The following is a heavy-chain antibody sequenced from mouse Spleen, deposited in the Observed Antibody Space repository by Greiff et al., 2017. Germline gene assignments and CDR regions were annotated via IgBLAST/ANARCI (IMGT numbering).Heavy chain of an antibody. V-gene: IGHV3-1*01. D-gene: IGHD4-1*01. CDR3: ARGELGRGHFDY. J-gene: IGHJ2*01. CDR2: ISYSGST. CDR1: GYSITSGYD. Sequence: EVKLLESGPGMVKPSQSLSLTCTVTGYSITSGYDWHWIRHFPGNKLEWMGYISYSGSTNYNPSLKSRISITHDTSKNHFFLKLNSVTTEDTATYYCARGELGRGHFDYWGQGTTLTVSS.